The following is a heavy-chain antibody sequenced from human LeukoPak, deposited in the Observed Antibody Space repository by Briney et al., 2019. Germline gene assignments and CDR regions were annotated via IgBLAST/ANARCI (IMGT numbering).Heavy chain of an antibody. CDR1: GXSISSSSYY. V-gene: IGHV4-39*01. J-gene: IGHJ1*01. CDR3: ARHVIAAAGSHAEYFQH. CDR2: IYYSGST. Sequence: SETLSLTCTVSGXSISSSSYYWGWIRQPPGKGLEWIGSIYYSGSTYYNPSLKSRVTISVDTSKNQFSLKLSSVTAADTAVYYCARHVIAAAGSHAEYFQHWGQGTLVTVSS. D-gene: IGHD6-13*01.